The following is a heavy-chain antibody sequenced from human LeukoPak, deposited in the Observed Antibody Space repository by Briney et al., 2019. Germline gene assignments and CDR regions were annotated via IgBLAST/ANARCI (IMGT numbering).Heavy chain of an antibody. J-gene: IGHJ3*02. D-gene: IGHD3-10*01. CDR3: AKPPVGSSRDGFDI. CDR2: ISYDGSNK. Sequence: GGSLRLSCAASGFTFSSYGMHWVRQAPGKGLEWVVVISYDGSNKYYADSVKGRFTISRDNSKNTLYLQMNSLRAEDTAVYYCAKPPVGSSRDGFDIWGQGTMVIVSS. CDR1: GFTFSSYG. V-gene: IGHV3-30*18.